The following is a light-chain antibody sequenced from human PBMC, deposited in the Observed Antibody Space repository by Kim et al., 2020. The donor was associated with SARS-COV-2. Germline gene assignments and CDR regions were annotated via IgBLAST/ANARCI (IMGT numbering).Light chain of an antibody. CDR2: DVS. Sequence: QSALTQPASVSGSPGQSITISCTGASSDVSACKYVSWYQQHPGKAPKLMIYDVSNRPSGVSNRFSGSKSGNTASLTISGLQAEDEADYYCSSYTSNSWMFGGGTQLTVL. CDR3: SSYTSNSWM. J-gene: IGLJ3*02. V-gene: IGLV2-14*03. CDR1: SSDVSACKY.